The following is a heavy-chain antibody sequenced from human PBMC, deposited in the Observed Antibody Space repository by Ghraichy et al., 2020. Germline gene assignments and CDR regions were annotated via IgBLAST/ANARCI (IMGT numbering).Heavy chain of an antibody. V-gene: IGHV3-7*03. Sequence: GGSLRLSCATSGFTFSNYWMSWVRQAPGKGLEWVANIKPDVSERYYLDSVKGRFTISRDNANNSLYLQMHSLRAEETAVYYCARRVAVAGTWIWYLDLWGRGTLVSVSS. CDR3: ARRVAVAGTWIWYLDL. D-gene: IGHD6-19*01. CDR2: IKPDVSER. J-gene: IGHJ2*01. CDR1: GFTFSNYW.